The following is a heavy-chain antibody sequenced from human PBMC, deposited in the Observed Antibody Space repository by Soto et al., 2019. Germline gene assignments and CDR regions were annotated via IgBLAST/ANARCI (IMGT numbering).Heavy chain of an antibody. V-gene: IGHV4-59*08. CDR1: GGSISSYY. J-gene: IGHJ3*02. D-gene: IGHD2-2*01. CDR2: IYYSGST. CDR3: ARVEDIVVVPAAMAYAFDI. Sequence: SETLSLTCTVSGGSISSYYWSWIRQPPGKGLEWIGYIYYSGSTNYNPSLKSRVTISVDTSKNQFSLKLSSVTAADTAVYYCARVEDIVVVPAAMAYAFDIWGQGTMVTVSS.